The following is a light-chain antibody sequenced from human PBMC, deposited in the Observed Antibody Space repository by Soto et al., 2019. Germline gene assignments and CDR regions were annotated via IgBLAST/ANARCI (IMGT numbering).Light chain of an antibody. V-gene: IGKV1-5*03. CDR1: QSISSW. CDR2: KAS. CDR3: QHYNSSPMYI. J-gene: IGKJ2*01. Sequence: DIQMTQSPSTLSASVGDRVTITCRASQSISSWLAWFQQKPGKAPKLLIFKASFLETGVPSRFSDTGSGTEFTLTISSLQPDDFATYYCQHYNSSPMYIFGQGTKLEIK.